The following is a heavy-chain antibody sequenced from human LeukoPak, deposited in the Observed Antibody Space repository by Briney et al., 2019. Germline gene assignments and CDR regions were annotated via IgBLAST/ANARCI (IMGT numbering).Heavy chain of an antibody. CDR1: GFTFSSYG. CDR2: IRNDESNK. Sequence: PGGSLRLSCAASGFTFSSYGMDWVREAPGKGLEWVAFIRNDESNKYYADSVKGRFTISRDNSKNTLYLQMNSIRAKDTAAYYCANAPGSENEVYYYYYMDVGGKGTTATASS. V-gene: IGHV3-30*02. D-gene: IGHD3-10*01. CDR3: ANAPGSENEVYYYYYMDV. J-gene: IGHJ6*03.